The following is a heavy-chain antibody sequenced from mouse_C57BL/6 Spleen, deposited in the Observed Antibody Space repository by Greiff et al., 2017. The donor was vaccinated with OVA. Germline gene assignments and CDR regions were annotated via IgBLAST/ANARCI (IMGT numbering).Heavy chain of an antibody. D-gene: IGHD2-2*01. CDR3: ARGGLSYYFDY. CDR1: GYTFTSYW. Sequence: QVQLQQPGAELVKPGASVKLSCKASGYTFTSYWMHWVKQRPGQGLEWIGMFHPNSGSTNYNEKFKSKATLTVDKSSSTAYMQLSSLTSEDSAVYYCARGGLSYYFDYWGQGTTLTVSS. V-gene: IGHV1-64*01. CDR2: FHPNSGST. J-gene: IGHJ2*01.